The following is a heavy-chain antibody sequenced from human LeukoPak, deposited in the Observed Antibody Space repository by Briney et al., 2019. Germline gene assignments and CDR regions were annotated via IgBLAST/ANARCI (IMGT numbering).Heavy chain of an antibody. D-gene: IGHD5-12*01. J-gene: IGHJ4*02. CDR3: ASQGSGYDSPIDH. Sequence: GESLKISCAASEFTLSSYSMNWVRQAPGKGLEWVSSISSSSSYIYYADSVKGRFTISRDNARNSLYLQMNSPRAEDTAVYYCASQGSGYDSPIDHWGQGTLVTVSS. CDR2: ISSSSSYI. V-gene: IGHV3-21*01. CDR1: EFTLSSYS.